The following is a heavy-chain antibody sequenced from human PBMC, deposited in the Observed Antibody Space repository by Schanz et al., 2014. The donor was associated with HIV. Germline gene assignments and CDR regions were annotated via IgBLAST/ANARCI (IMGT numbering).Heavy chain of an antibody. CDR1: GYTFGDYY. D-gene: IGHD3-3*01. J-gene: IGHJ6*02. Sequence: QVQLVESGGGLVKPGGSLRLSCAASGYTFGDYYMTWIRQAPGKGLEWLSYISSTGTTINYADSVKGRFTISRDNAKNSLSLQMNSLRAEDTAVYYCARPDYDFWVDVWGQGTTVTVSS. CDR3: ARPDYDFWVDV. V-gene: IGHV3-11*01. CDR2: ISSTGTTI.